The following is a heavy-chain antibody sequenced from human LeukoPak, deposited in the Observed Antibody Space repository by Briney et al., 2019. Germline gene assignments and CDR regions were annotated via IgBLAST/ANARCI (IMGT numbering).Heavy chain of an antibody. V-gene: IGHV3-9*01. CDR1: GFTFDDYA. D-gene: IGHD3-10*01. CDR2: ISWNSFTI. CDR3: ARDYYGSGSYYYYYYYMDV. J-gene: IGHJ6*03. Sequence: PGGSLRLSCAASGFTFDDYAMHWVRQAPGKGLEWVSGISWNSFTIGYVDSVKGRFTISRDNAKNSLYLQMNSLRAKDTAVYYCARDYYGSGSYYYYYYYMDVWGKGTTVTVSS.